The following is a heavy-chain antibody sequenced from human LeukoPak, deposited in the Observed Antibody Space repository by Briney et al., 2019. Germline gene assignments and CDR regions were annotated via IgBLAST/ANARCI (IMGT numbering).Heavy chain of an antibody. CDR1: GFTFSSYA. J-gene: IGHJ4*02. CDR2: ISYDGSNK. CDR3: AVWGYCSGGSCYGREFDY. D-gene: IGHD2-15*01. V-gene: IGHV3-30-3*01. Sequence: GGSLRLSCAASGFTFSSYAMHWVRQAPGKGLEGVAVISYDGSNKYYADCVKGRFTISRDNSKNTLYLQMNSLRAEDTAVYYCAVWGYCSGGSCYGREFDYWGQGTLVTVSS.